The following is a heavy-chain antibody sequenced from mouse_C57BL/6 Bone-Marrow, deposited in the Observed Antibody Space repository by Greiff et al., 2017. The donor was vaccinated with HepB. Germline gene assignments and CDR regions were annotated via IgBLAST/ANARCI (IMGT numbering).Heavy chain of an antibody. Sequence: QVQLQQSGAELVKPGASVKLSCKASGYTFTSYWMHWVKQRPGRGLEWIGRIDPNSGGTKYNEKFKSKATLTVDKPSSTAYMQLSSLTSEDSAVYYCARSRDLLWVWGFAYWGQGTLVTVSA. D-gene: IGHD2-1*01. CDR1: GYTFTSYW. V-gene: IGHV1-72*01. CDR3: ARSRDLLWVWGFAY. J-gene: IGHJ3*01. CDR2: IDPNSGGT.